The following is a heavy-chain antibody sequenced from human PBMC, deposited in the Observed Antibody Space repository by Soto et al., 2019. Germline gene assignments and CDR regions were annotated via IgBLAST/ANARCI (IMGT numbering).Heavy chain of an antibody. J-gene: IGHJ4*02. CDR1: GYTFTSYA. CDR3: ARIKLLWFGELPKAPFDY. CDR2: INAGNGNT. Sequence: ASVKVSCKASGYTFTSYAMHWVRQAPGQRLEWMGWINAGNGNTKYSQKFQGRVTITRDTSASTAYMELSSLRSEDTAVYYCARIKLLWFGELPKAPFDYWGQGTLVTVSS. V-gene: IGHV1-3*01. D-gene: IGHD3-10*01.